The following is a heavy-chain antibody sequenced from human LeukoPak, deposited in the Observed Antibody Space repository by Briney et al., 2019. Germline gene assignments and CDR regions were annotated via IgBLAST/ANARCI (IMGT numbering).Heavy chain of an antibody. Sequence: ASVKVSCKASGYTFTSYGISWVRPAPGQGLEWMGWISAYNGNTNYAQKLQGRVTMTTDTSTSTAYMELRSLRSDDTAVYYCARDRGSTSWRYYYYGMDVWGQGTTVTVSS. D-gene: IGHD2-2*01. V-gene: IGHV1-18*01. J-gene: IGHJ6*02. CDR2: ISAYNGNT. CDR3: ARDRGSTSWRYYYYGMDV. CDR1: GYTFTSYG.